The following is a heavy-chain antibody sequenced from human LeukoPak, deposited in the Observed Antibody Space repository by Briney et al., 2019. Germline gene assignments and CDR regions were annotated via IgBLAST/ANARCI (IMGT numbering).Heavy chain of an antibody. V-gene: IGHV4-34*01. CDR1: GGSFSGYY. CDR2: INHSGST. CDR3: ARGGPHLSYYYDSSGYTRVWAFDI. Sequence: PSETLSLTCAVYGGSFSGYYWSWIRQPPGKGQERNGEINHSGSTNYNPSLKSRVAISVDTSKNQFSLKLSSVTAADTAVYYCARGGPHLSYYYDSSGYTRVWAFDIWGQGTMVTVSS. D-gene: IGHD3-22*01. J-gene: IGHJ3*02.